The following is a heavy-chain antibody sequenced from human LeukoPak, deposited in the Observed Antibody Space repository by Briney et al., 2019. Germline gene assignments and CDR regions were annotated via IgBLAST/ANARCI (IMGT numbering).Heavy chain of an antibody. CDR3: ARDKGGLGWGYYYMDV. Sequence: SETLSLTCTVSGGSISNYYWSWIRQPPGKGLEWIGYIYYTGSTNYNPSLKSRVTISVDTSKNQFSLKLSSVTAADTAVYYCARDKGGLGWGYYYMDVWGKGTTVTVSS. D-gene: IGHD3/OR15-3a*01. CDR1: GGSISNYY. V-gene: IGHV4-59*12. J-gene: IGHJ6*03. CDR2: IYYTGST.